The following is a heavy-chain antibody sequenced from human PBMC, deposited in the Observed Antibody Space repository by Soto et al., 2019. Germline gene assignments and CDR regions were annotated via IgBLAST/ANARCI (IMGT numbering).Heavy chain of an antibody. D-gene: IGHD5-18*01. CDR1: GFTFSSYA. V-gene: IGHV3-30-3*01. J-gene: IGHJ5*02. CDR2: ISYDGSNK. CDR3: ARDPGYSYGYETTYNWFDP. Sequence: GGSLRLSCAASGFTFSSYAMHWVRQAPGKGLEWVAVISYDGSNKYYADSVKGRFTISRDNSKNTLYLQMNSLRAEDTAVYYCARDPGYSYGYETTYNWFDPWGQGTLVTVSS.